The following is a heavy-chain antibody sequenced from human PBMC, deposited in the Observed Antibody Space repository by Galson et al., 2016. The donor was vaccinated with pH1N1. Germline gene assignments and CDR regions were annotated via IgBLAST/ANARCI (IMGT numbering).Heavy chain of an antibody. D-gene: IGHD4-23*01. CDR2: INDDGRVK. Sequence: SLRLSCAGSGFTFTSRWMSWVRQAPGKGLQWVANINDDGRVKYYVASMEGRLPISRDNAKNSLFLQMTSLRVEDTAVYYCTTIAGGPDVADHGGQGTLVTVSS. CDR3: TTIAGGPDVADH. CDR1: GFTFTSRW. J-gene: IGHJ4*02. V-gene: IGHV3-7*01.